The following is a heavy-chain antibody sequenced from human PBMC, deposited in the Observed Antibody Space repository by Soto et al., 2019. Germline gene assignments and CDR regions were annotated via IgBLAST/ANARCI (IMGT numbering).Heavy chain of an antibody. CDR1: GFTFSNAW. CDR2: IKSKTDGGTT. CDR3: TTDLVGATTYYYYGMDV. D-gene: IGHD1-26*01. Sequence: GGSLRLSCAASGFTFSNAWMSWVRQAPGKGLEWVGRIKSKTDGGTTDYAAPVKGRFTISRDDSKNTLYLQMNSLKTEDTAVYYCTTDLVGATTYYYYGMDVWGQGTTVTVSS. V-gene: IGHV3-15*01. J-gene: IGHJ6*02.